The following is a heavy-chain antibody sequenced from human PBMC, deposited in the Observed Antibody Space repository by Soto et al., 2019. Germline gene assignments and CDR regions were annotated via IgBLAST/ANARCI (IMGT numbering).Heavy chain of an antibody. CDR1: GYAFTTYG. Sequence: QVHLVQSGAEVKKPGASVKVSCQGSGYAFTTYGITWVRQAPGQGLEWMGWIRAHNGNTNYDQKLQGRDTAPRQTARSTADMEVRGLKSGDTPFYPWGRGRNGDYWPQGAPFPLSS. CDR2: IRAHNGNT. V-gene: IGHV1-18*01. D-gene: IGHD1-1*01. CDR3: GRGRNGDY. J-gene: IGHJ4*02.